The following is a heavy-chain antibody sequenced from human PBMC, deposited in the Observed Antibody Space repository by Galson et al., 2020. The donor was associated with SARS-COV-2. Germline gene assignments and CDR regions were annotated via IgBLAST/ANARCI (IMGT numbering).Heavy chain of an antibody. J-gene: IGHJ3*01. CDR2: IYSGGST. Sequence: GGSLRLSCAASGFILSRNYMAWVRQAPGKGLEWVLTIYSGGSTRHADSVKGRFTISRDSSENTLYLQMNSLRVEDTAMYYCVKELGDFYDSSGQIWGQGTMVTVSS. CDR3: VKELGDFYDSSGQI. V-gene: IGHV3-53*01. D-gene: IGHD3-22*01. CDR1: GFILSRNY.